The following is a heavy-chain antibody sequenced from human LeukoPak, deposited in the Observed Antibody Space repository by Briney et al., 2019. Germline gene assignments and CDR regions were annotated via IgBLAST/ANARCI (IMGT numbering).Heavy chain of an antibody. J-gene: IGHJ4*02. CDR2: IYYSGST. D-gene: IGHD5-24*01. V-gene: IGHV4-59*01. Sequence: SETLSLTCTVSGGSISSYYWSWIRQSPGKGLEWIGYIYYSGSTNYNPSLKSRVTISVDTSKNQFSLKLSSVTAADTAVYFCARDRGRDGYNFPYWGQGTLVTVSS. CDR3: ARDRGRDGYNFPY. CDR1: GGSISSYY.